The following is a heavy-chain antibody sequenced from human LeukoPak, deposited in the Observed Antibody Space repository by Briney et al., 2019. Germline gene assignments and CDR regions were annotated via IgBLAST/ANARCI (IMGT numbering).Heavy chain of an antibody. CDR2: ISYDGSNK. J-gene: IGHJ4*02. CDR3: ARDTGGYYYDSSGYLDY. CDR1: GFTFSSYA. Sequence: GGSLRLSCAASGFTFSSYAMYWVRQAPGKGLEWVAVISYDGSNKYYADSVKGQFTISRGNSKNTLYLQMNSLRAEDTAVYYCARDTGGYYYDSSGYLDYWGQGTLVTVSS. D-gene: IGHD3-22*01. V-gene: IGHV3-30-3*01.